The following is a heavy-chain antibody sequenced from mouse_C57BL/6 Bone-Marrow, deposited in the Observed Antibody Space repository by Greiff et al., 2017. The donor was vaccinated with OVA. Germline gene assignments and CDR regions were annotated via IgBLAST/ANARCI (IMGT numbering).Heavy chain of an antibody. CDR3: TGRAYCSSDDAMDY. V-gene: IGHV1-15*01. Sequence: VQLQQSGAELVRPGASVTLSCKASGYTFTDYEMHWVKQTPVHGLEWIGAIDPETGGTAYNQKFKGKAILTADKSSSTAYMELRSLTSEDSAVYYYTGRAYCSSDDAMDYWGQGTAVTVSS. CDR1: GYTFTDYE. CDR2: IDPETGGT. J-gene: IGHJ4*01. D-gene: IGHD1-1*01.